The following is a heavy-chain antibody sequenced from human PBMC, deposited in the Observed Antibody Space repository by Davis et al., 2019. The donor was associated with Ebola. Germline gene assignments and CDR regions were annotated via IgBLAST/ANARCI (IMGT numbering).Heavy chain of an antibody. D-gene: IGHD3/OR15-3a*01. J-gene: IGHJ4*02. CDR1: GGSISNYY. CDR3: ARGTGLVSDY. V-gene: IGHV4-59*01. Sequence: ESLKISCTVSGGSISNYYWTWIRQPPGKGLEWIGYMFNGGSTNYNPSLKSRVTISLDTSKNQFSLMLTSVTAADTAVYYCARGTGLVSDYWGQGTLVTVSS. CDR2: MFNGGST.